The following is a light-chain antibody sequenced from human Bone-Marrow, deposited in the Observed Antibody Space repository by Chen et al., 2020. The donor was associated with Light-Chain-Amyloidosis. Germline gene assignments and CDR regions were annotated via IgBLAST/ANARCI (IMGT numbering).Light chain of an antibody. Sequence: EIVLTQSPGTLSLSPGEGANLSCRASQTISSNYLTWYQQKFGQAPRLLIYGSSSRATGIPDRFTGSGSVTDFTLTINRLEPEDFGMYYCQQYGTSPLTFGGGTKVEIK. CDR1: QTISSNY. V-gene: IGKV3-20*01. CDR2: GSS. J-gene: IGKJ4*01. CDR3: QQYGTSPLT.